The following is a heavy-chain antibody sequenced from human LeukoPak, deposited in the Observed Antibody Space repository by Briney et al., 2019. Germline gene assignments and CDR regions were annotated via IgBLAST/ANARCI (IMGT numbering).Heavy chain of an antibody. Sequence: GGSLRPSWPLSALTLTNYGMSWVSQAAGNCLEWVSGISGSGGNTYYAASVKGRFNVSRDNSKNTLYLQMTSLRAEGTAVDFCAKRGVVIRVILVGFHKEAYYFDSWGQGALVTVSS. D-gene: IGHD3-10*01. CDR2: ISGSGGNT. CDR3: AKRGVVIRVILVGFHKEAYYFDS. CDR1: ALTLTNYG. J-gene: IGHJ4*02. V-gene: IGHV3-23*01.